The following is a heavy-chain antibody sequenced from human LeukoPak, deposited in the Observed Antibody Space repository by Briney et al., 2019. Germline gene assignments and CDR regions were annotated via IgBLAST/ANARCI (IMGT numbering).Heavy chain of an antibody. D-gene: IGHD2-2*01. CDR2: ISSSSSYI. J-gene: IGHJ4*02. Sequence: GGSLRLSCAASGFTFSSYSMNWVRQAPGKGLEWVSSISSSSSYIYYTDSVKGRFTISRDNAKNSLYLQMNSLRAEDTAVYYCARAEGYCSSTSCREGYWGQGTLVTVSS. CDR3: ARAEGYCSSTSCREGY. V-gene: IGHV3-21*01. CDR1: GFTFSSYS.